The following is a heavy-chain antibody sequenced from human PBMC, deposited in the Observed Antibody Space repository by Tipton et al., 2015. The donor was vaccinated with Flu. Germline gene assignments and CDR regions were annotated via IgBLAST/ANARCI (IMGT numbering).Heavy chain of an antibody. V-gene: IGHV4-39*01. CDR1: SGSIRSTNYF. D-gene: IGHD3-10*02. CDR2: IYPSGTT. CDR3: ARLSYYDVDLKNFYFDY. Sequence: TLSLTCTVSSGSIRSTNYFCAWIRQPPGKRLELIGSIYPSGTTYYNPSLKRRVTISVDTSKSQFSLMLRSLTAADTAVYYCARLSYYDVDLKNFYFDYWGQGALVTVSS. J-gene: IGHJ4*02.